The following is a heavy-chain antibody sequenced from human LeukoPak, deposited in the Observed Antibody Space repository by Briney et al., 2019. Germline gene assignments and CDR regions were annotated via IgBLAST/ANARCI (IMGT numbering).Heavy chain of an antibody. CDR1: GGTFSNYA. V-gene: IGHV1-69*04. CDR3: ARERADSNCYYIFDY. CDR2: IIPIFGIA. D-gene: IGHD3-22*01. Sequence: AASVKVSCKGSGGTFSNYAISWVRQAPGQGLEWMGRIIPIFGIANYAQKFQGRVTITADKSTSTAYLELSSLRSEDTAVYYCARERADSNCYYIFDYWGQGTLVTVSS. J-gene: IGHJ4*02.